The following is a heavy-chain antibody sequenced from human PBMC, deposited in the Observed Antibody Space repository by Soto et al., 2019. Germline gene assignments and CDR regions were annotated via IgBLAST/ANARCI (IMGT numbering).Heavy chain of an antibody. CDR2: IYYAGST. V-gene: IGHV4-39*01. CDR3: SGLPLFCSSGKCPGFLFFGVDG. Sequence: SETLSLTCTVSGGSISSSSYYWGWIRQPPGKGLEWLGKIYYAGSTYYNPSLKSRVTISVDTSRNQFSLNLSSVTAADTAVYYLSGLPLFCSSGKCPGFLFFGVDGRGQGTTVTVSS. D-gene: IGHD2-2*01. J-gene: IGHJ6*02. CDR1: GGSISSSSYY.